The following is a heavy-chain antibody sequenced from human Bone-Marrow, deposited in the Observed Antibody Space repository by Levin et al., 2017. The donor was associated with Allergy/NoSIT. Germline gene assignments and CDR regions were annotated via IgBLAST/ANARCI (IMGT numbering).Heavy chain of an antibody. CDR1: GGSFSGYY. V-gene: IGHV4-34*01. Sequence: SETLSLTCAVYGGSFSGYYWSWIRQPPGKGLEWIGEINHGGSTNYNPSLKSRVTISVDTSKNQFSLKLSSVTAADTAVYYCARGPRVYGGTPANPPARYFDLWGRGTLVTVSS. D-gene: IGHD4-23*01. J-gene: IGHJ2*01. CDR2: INHGGST. CDR3: ARGPRVYGGTPANPPARYFDL.